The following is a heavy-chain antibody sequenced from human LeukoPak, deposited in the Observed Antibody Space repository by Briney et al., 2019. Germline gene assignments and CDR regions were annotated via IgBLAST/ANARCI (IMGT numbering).Heavy chain of an antibody. V-gene: IGHV1-18*01. J-gene: IGHJ1*01. CDR1: GYTFTSYG. Sequence: ASVKVSCKASGYTFTSYGISWVRQAPGQGLEWMGWISAYNGNTNYAQKLQGRVTTTTDTSTSTAYMELRSLRSDDTAVYYCARITSCGGDCYWSAEAPHALYFQHWGQGTLVTVSS. CDR3: ARITSCGGDCYWSAEAPHALYFQH. D-gene: IGHD2-21*02. CDR2: ISAYNGNT.